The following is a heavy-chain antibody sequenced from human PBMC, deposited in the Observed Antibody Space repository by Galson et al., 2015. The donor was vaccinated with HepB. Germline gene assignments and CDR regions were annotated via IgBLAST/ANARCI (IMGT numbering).Heavy chain of an antibody. CDR1: GFSLSTSGLS. Sequence: PSLVKPTQTLTLTCTFSGFSLSTSGLSVGWIRQPPGKALEWLALIYWDDDKRYTPSLKSRLTITRDTSKDLVVLTMTNMDPVDTATYYCAHSFTISWYFDSWGQGTLVTVSS. CDR3: AHSFTISWYFDS. J-gene: IGHJ4*02. V-gene: IGHV2-5*02. CDR2: IYWDDDK. D-gene: IGHD6-13*01.